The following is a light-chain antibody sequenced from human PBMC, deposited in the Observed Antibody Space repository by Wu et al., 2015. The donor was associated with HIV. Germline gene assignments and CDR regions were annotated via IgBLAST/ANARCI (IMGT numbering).Light chain of an antibody. Sequence: EIVLTQSPGTLSLSPGERATLFCRASQSVASTSLAWYQQKPGQAPRLLIYGASIRAPGIAERFSGGVSGTDFTLTINKLEPEDFALYYCQLYGSSPRYSFGQGTNLEIK. J-gene: IGKJ2*03. CDR3: QLYGSSPRYS. CDR1: QSVASTS. V-gene: IGKV3-20*01. CDR2: GAS.